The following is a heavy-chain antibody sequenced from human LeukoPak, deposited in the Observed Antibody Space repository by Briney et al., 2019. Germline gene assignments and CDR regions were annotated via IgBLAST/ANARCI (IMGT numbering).Heavy chain of an antibody. CDR1: GFTFSSYW. Sequence: GSLRLSCAASGFTFSSYWMSWIRQPPGKGLEWIGEINHSGSTNYNPSLKSRVTISVDTSKNQFSLKLSSVTAADTAVYYCARQYSDILTGYHRGELYWYFDLWGRGTLVTVSS. V-gene: IGHV4-34*01. CDR3: ARQYSDILTGYHRGELYWYFDL. CDR2: INHSGST. J-gene: IGHJ2*01. D-gene: IGHD3-9*01.